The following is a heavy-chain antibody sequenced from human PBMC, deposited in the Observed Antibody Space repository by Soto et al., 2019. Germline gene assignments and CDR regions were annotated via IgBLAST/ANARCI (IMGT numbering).Heavy chain of an antibody. D-gene: IGHD3-3*01. J-gene: IGHJ4*02. CDR1: GFTFKDYY. CDR2: ISSSGDAI. V-gene: IGHV3-11*01. Sequence: GGSLRLSCFTSGFTFKDYYMVWIRQAPGKGLEWLSYISSSGDAIYCADSVKGRFTTSRDNTKNSLMMEMNSLSVDDSAVYYCARGSRQRFLEWLLFDYWGQGALVTSPQ. CDR3: ARGSRQRFLEWLLFDY.